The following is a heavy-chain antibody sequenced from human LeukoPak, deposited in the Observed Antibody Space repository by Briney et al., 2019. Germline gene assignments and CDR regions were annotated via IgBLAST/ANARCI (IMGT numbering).Heavy chain of an antibody. CDR3: ARRGSNTWLFDY. J-gene: IGHJ4*02. D-gene: IGHD6-13*01. V-gene: IGHV3-53*01. CDR2: IYSGGST. CDR1: GFTVNSHY. Sequence: GGSLRLSCAASGFTVNSHYMTWVRQAPGKGLEWVSLIYSGGSTYYADSVKGRFTISRDNSKNTLYLQMNSLRAEDTAVYYCARRGSNTWLFDYWGQGTLVTVSS.